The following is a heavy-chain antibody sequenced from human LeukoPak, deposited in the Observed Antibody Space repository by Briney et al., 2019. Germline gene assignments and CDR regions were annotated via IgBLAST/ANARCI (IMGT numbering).Heavy chain of an antibody. Sequence: SETLSLTCTASGGSIISSFYSWGWIRQPPGKGLEWIGTVHYSGSTYYNPSLKSRVIISVDTSKNQFSLKLSSVTAADTALYYCARGSSWHDYARGWYFDLWGRGTLVTVSS. J-gene: IGHJ2*01. D-gene: IGHD6-13*01. CDR3: ARGSSWHDYARGWYFDL. CDR1: GGSIISSFYS. CDR2: VHYSGST. V-gene: IGHV4-39*07.